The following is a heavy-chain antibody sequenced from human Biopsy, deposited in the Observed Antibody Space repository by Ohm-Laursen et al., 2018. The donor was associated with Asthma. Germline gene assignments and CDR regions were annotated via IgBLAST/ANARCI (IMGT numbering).Heavy chain of an antibody. Sequence: ASVKVSCKASGYPFTDYSVHWVRQAPGQGLEWMGRIDPNNGGTNYAQKFLGRVTMTRDTSDNTAFMVLSRLRSDDTAVYYCARIKIRIGAGTDRYFDLWGRGTLVTVSS. J-gene: IGHJ2*01. CDR2: IDPNNGGT. CDR3: ARIKIRIGAGTDRYFDL. V-gene: IGHV1-2*06. D-gene: IGHD3-16*01. CDR1: GYPFTDYS.